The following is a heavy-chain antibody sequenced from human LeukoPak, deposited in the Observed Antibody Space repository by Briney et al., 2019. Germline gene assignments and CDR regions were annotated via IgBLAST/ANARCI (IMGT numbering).Heavy chain of an antibody. J-gene: IGHJ4*02. CDR2: IRYDGSNK. Sequence: GGSLRLSCAASGFTFSSYGMHWVRQAPGKGLEWVAFIRYDGSNKYYADSVKGRFTITRDNAKNSLYLQMNSLRAEDTAVYYCARDLEAVAGYFDYCGQGTLVTVSS. CDR3: ARDLEAVAGYFDY. V-gene: IGHV3-30*02. D-gene: IGHD6-19*01. CDR1: GFTFSSYG.